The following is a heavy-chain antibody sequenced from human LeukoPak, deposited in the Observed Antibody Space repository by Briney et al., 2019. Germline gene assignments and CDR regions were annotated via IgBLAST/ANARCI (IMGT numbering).Heavy chain of an antibody. D-gene: IGHD3-10*01. CDR2: INPNSGGT. CDR3: AREGTSMVRGVITHFDY. V-gene: IGHV1-2*02. Sequence: GASVKVSCKASEYTFTGYYMHWVRQAPGQGLEWMGWINPNSGGTNYAQKFQGRVTMTRDTSISTAYMELSRLRSDDTAVYYCAREGTSMVRGVITHFDYWGQGTLVTVSS. J-gene: IGHJ4*02. CDR1: EYTFTGYY.